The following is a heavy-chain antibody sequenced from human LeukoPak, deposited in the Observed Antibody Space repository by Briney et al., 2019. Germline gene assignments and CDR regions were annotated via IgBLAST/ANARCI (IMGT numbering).Heavy chain of an antibody. CDR3: ATDSAHYGGNSGLDY. CDR2: IYYGGST. D-gene: IGHD4-23*01. CDR1: GFIVKSNY. V-gene: IGHV3-66*01. Sequence: GGSLRLSCAASGFIVKSNYMSWVRQVPGKGLEWVSVIYYGGSTYHADSVKGRFTISRDNSRNTVYLQMNSLRAEDTAVYYCATDSAHYGGNSGLDYWGQGTLVTVSS. J-gene: IGHJ4*02.